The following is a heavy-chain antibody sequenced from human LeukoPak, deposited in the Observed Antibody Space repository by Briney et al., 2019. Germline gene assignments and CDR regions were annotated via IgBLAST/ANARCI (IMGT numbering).Heavy chain of an antibody. D-gene: IGHD6-19*01. Sequence: GASVKVSCKASGYTFTSYYMHWVRQAPGQGLEWMGIINPSGGSTSYAQKFQGRVTMTGDTSTSTVYMELSSLRSEDTAVYYCARTPGIAVAAGPAYYFDYWGQGTLVTVSS. J-gene: IGHJ4*02. CDR2: INPSGGST. CDR1: GYTFTSYY. V-gene: IGHV1-46*01. CDR3: ARTPGIAVAAGPAYYFDY.